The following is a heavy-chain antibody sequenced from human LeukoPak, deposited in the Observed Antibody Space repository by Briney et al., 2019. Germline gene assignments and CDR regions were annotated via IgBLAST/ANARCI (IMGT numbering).Heavy chain of an antibody. CDR2: IRYDGSNK. Sequence: GGSLRLSCVASGFTFRSYGMHWVRQAPGKGLEWVAFIRYDGSNKYYADSVKGRFTISRDNSKNTLYLQMNSLRAEDTAVYYCAKVLRWTSGLREHDAFDIWGQGTMVTVSS. J-gene: IGHJ3*02. V-gene: IGHV3-30*02. D-gene: IGHD5-12*01. CDR3: AKVLRWTSGLREHDAFDI. CDR1: GFTFRSYG.